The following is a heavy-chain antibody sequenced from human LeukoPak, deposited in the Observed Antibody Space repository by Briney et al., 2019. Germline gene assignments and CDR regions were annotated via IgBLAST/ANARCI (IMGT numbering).Heavy chain of an antibody. CDR1: GGSISSYY. J-gene: IGHJ2*01. CDR2: IYYSGST. CDR3: ARGHSPVTTPLDYWYFGL. V-gene: IGHV4-59*01. Sequence: SETLSLTCTVSGGSISSYYWSWIRQPPGKGLEWIGYIYYSGSTNYNPSLKSRVTISVDTSKNQFSLKLSSVTAADTAVYYCARGHSPVTTPLDYWYFGLWGRGTLVTVSS. D-gene: IGHD4-17*01.